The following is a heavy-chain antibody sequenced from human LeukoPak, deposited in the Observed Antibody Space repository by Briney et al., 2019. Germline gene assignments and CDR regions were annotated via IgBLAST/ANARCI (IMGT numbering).Heavy chain of an antibody. CDR1: GGSISSYY. V-gene: IGHV4-59*01. Sequence: SETLSLTCTVSGGSISSYYWGWIRQPPGKGLEWIGYFYYSGSNDYNPSLKSRVTISVDTSKNQFSLNLSSVTAADTAVYYCARDSSAHFDYWGQGTLVAVSS. J-gene: IGHJ4*02. CDR3: ARDSSAHFDY. CDR2: FYYSGSN.